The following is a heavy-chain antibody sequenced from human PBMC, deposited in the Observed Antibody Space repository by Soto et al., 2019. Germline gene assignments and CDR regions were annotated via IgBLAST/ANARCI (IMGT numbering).Heavy chain of an antibody. CDR3: AREFDYYYDSSGYYPTNYDYGMDV. CDR1: GYTFTSYY. D-gene: IGHD3-22*01. CDR2: INPSGGST. V-gene: IGHV1-46*01. J-gene: IGHJ6*02. Sequence: ASVKVSCKASGYTFTSYYMHWVRQAPGQGLEWMGIINPSGGSTSYAQKFQGRVTMTRDTSTSTVYMELSSLRSEDTAVYYCAREFDYYYDSSGYYPTNYDYGMDVWGQGTTVTVSS.